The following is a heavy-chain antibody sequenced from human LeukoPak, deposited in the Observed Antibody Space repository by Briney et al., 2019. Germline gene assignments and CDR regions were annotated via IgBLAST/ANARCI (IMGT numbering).Heavy chain of an antibody. CDR1: GFTFSSYW. V-gene: IGHV3-7*04. J-gene: IGHJ4*02. D-gene: IGHD6-19*01. CDR2: IKQDGSEK. CDR3: ARGPYSSGSSADY. Sequence: PGGSLRLSCAGSGFTFSSYWMSWVRQAPGKGLEWVANIKQDGSEKYYVDSVKGRFTISRDNAKNSLYLQMNSLRAEDTAVYYCARGPYSSGSSADYWGQGTLVTVSS.